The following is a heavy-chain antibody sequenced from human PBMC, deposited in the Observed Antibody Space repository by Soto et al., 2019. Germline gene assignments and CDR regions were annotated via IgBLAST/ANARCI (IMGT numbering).Heavy chain of an antibody. D-gene: IGHD6-19*01. CDR3: ARDLEDGCKFQCPFDD. Sequence: GGSMRLSCPSSEVQSSTYLMHWVRPAPGKGLEWVAVIWYDGSNKYYADSVKGRFTISRDNSKNTLYLQMNSLRAEDTAVYYGARDLEDGCKFQCPFDDWGQGTLVTVSS. J-gene: IGHJ4*02. CDR2: IWYDGSNK. V-gene: IGHV3-33*01. CDR1: EVQSSTYL.